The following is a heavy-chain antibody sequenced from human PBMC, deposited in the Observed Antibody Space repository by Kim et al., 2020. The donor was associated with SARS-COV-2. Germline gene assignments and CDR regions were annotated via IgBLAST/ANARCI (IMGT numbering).Heavy chain of an antibody. Sequence: SETLSLTCTVSGGSISSSSYYWGWIRQPPGKGLEWIGSIYYSGSTYYNPSLNTRATISADTSTNQFSLQLRPAPAADPPAYSCARRGLGFWRGYP. CDR3: ARRGLGFWRGYP. CDR2: IYYSGST. V-gene: IGHV4-39*01. CDR1: GGSISSSSYY. J-gene: IGHJ5*02. D-gene: IGHD3-3*01.